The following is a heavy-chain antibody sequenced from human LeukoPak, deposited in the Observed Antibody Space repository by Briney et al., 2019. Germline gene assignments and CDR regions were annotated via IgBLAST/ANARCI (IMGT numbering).Heavy chain of an antibody. CDR2: TWYNGSNE. D-gene: IGHD2-21*01. Sequence: GRSLRLSCAASGFTFGSYGMHWVRQAPGKGLEWVAVTWYNGSNEYYTDSVKGRFTISRDNSKNTLSLQMNSLRAEDTAFYYCARSKGIPGYYYGMDVWGQGTTATVSS. CDR1: GFTFGSYG. V-gene: IGHV3-33*01. J-gene: IGHJ6*02. CDR3: ARSKGIPGYYYGMDV.